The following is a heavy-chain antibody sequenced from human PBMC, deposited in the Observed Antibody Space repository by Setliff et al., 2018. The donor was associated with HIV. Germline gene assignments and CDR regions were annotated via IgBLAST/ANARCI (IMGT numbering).Heavy chain of an antibody. V-gene: IGHV4-4*09. D-gene: IGHD3-10*01. CDR1: GGSIGGYS. J-gene: IGHJ4*02. Sequence: SETLSLTCSVSGGSIGGYSWGWIRQSPGKGLEWIGYIYPSTSANYNPSLKSRVRILLDTSKNQFSLRLTSVTAADTAVYFCARRPMVRGFGRYYFDYRGQGTLVTAPQ. CDR3: ARRPMVRGFGRYYFDY. CDR2: IYPSTSA.